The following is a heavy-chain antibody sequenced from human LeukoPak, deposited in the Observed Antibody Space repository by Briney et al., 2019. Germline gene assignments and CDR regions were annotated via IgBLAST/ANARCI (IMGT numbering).Heavy chain of an antibody. D-gene: IGHD6-19*01. V-gene: IGHV3-48*02. CDR2: ISSSSDSI. J-gene: IGHJ4*02. CDR3: ARAMRSGCDY. CDR1: GFTFSSYG. Sequence: GGSLRPSCAASGFTFSSYGMNWLRQAPGKRLEWVSYISSSSDSIYYADSVKGRFTISRDNAENSLYLQMNSLRDEDTAVYYCARAMRSGCDYWGQGTLVTVSS.